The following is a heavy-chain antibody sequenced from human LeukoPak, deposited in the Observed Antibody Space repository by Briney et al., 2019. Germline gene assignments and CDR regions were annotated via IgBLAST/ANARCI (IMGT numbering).Heavy chain of an antibody. CDR3: ARESLGPPYYFDY. CDR2: IYTSGST. CDR1: GGSISSGSDY. D-gene: IGHD1-26*01. V-gene: IGHV4-61*02. Sequence: SQTLSLTCSDSGGSISSGSDYWSWIRQPAGKGLEWIGRIYTSGSTNYNPSLKSRVTISVDTSKNQFSLKLTSVTAADTAVYYCARESLGPPYYFDYWGQGTLVTVSS. J-gene: IGHJ4*02.